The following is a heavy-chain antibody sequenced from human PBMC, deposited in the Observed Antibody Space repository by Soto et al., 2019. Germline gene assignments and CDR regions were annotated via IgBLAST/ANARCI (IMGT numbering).Heavy chain of an antibody. D-gene: IGHD5-12*01. V-gene: IGHV3-48*02. J-gene: IGHJ6*02. CDR3: ARGHKRWLQLVGGMDV. CDR1: GFTFSSYS. CDR2: ISSSSSTI. Sequence: GGSLRLSCAASGFTFSSYSMNWVRQAPGKGLEWVSYISSSSSTIYYADSVKGRFTISRDNAKNSLYLRMNSLRDEDTAVYYCARGHKRWLQLVGGMDVWGQGTTVTVS.